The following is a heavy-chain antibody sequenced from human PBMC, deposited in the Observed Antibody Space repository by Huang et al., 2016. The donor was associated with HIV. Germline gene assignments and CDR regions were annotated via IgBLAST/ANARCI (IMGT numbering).Heavy chain of an antibody. J-gene: IGHJ4*02. CDR1: DYSFTAYG. D-gene: IGHD6-13*01. CDR2: ISGDHGNT. CDR3: VIGGSSWGIPEY. Sequence: QVQVVQSGGEVRKPGASVKVSCKPSDYSFTAYGIAWVRQAPGQGLEWMGWISGDHGNTGCTQKFQGRVSMTTDTSTSTAYLELRSLRSDDTALYCCVIGGSSWGIPEYWGQGTLVTGSS. V-gene: IGHV1-18*01.